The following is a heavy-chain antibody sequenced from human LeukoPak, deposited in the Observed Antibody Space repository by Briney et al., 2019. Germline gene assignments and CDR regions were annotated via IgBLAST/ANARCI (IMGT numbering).Heavy chain of an antibody. J-gene: IGHJ5*02. Sequence: ASVKVSCKASGYTFTSYGISWVRQAPGQGLELMGWISPYNGNTNYAQKLQGRVAMTTDTSTSTAYMDLRSLRSDDTAVYYCARRGSIVAAGTGDWFDPWGQGTLVTVSS. CDR2: ISPYNGNT. CDR3: ARRGSIVAAGTGDWFDP. CDR1: GYTFTSYG. D-gene: IGHD6-13*01. V-gene: IGHV1-18*01.